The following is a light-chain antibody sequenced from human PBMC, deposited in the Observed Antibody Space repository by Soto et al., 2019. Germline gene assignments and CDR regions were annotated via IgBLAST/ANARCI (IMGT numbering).Light chain of an antibody. CDR2: LGS. Sequence: DVVMTQFPLSLPVTPGEPASISCRSRMSLLHRNGYTYLDWYLQKPGQSPPLLIYLGSTRASGVPDRFSGSGSGTEVTLKISRVEAEDGAVYYCMHDLRTPDTFGQGTKLEIK. V-gene: IGKV2-28*01. J-gene: IGKJ2*01. CDR3: MHDLRTPDT. CDR1: MSLLHRNGYTY.